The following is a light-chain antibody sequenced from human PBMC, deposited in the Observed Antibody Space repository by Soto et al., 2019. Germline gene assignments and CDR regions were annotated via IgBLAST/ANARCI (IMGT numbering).Light chain of an antibody. CDR3: QQRSNWPRT. J-gene: IGKJ1*01. Sequence: EIVMTQSPATLSVSPGERATLSCRASQSVISHLAWYQQKPGQAPRLVIYGAFNRATGIPARFSGSGSGTDFTLTISSLEPEDFAVYYCQQRSNWPRTFGQGTKVDI. CDR1: QSVISH. CDR2: GAF. V-gene: IGKV3-11*01.